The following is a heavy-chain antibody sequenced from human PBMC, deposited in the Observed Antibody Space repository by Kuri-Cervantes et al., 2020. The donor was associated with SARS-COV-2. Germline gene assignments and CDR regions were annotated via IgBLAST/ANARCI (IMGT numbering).Heavy chain of an antibody. D-gene: IGHD6-6*01. CDR1: GFNFSSDW. V-gene: IGHV3-30-3*01. CDR3: ARDVIAARPSRGAFDI. J-gene: IGHJ3*02. Sequence: GESLKISCATSGFNFSSDWMSWVRQAPGKGLEWVAVISYDGSNKYYADSVKGRFTISRDNSKNTLYLQMNSLRAEDTAVYYCARDVIAARPSRGAFDIWGQGTMVTVSS. CDR2: ISYDGSNK.